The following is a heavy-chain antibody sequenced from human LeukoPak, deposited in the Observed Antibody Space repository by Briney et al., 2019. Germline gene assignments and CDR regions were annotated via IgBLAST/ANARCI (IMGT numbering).Heavy chain of an antibody. CDR1: GFTFSSYS. CDR2: ISGNGGSI. D-gene: IGHD2-15*01. V-gene: IGHV3-64*01. J-gene: IGHJ4*02. Sequence: GSLRLSCAASGFTFSSYSLYWVRQAPGKGLECVSGISGNGGSIYYANSVKGRFTISRDNSNNTLYLQMGSLRPEDTAVYYCATGASGRYCSDTKCYFWGQGTLVTVSS. CDR3: ATGASGRYCSDTKCYF.